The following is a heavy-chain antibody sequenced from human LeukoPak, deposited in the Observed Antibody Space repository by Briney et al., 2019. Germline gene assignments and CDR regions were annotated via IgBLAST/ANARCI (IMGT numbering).Heavy chain of an antibody. CDR2: ISNSSSNI. V-gene: IGHV3-21*01. D-gene: IGHD2-15*01. J-gene: IGHJ6*03. CDR1: GFTFSSYS. Sequence: GGSLRLSCAASGFTFSSYSMNWVRQAPGQGLEWVSYISNSSSNIYYADSVKGRFTISRDNAKNSLYPQMHSRRAEDTAVYYCARDPGGDCSGGSCSIYYYYYYMDVWGKGTTVSVSS. CDR3: ARDPGGDCSGGSCSIYYYYYYMDV.